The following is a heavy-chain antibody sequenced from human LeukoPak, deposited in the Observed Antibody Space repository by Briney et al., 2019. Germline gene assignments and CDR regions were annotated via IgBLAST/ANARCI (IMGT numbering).Heavy chain of an antibody. V-gene: IGHV3-30*02. Sequence: GGSLRLSCAASGFIFSTYGMHWVRQAPGKGLEWVAFIRYDGSNKYYADSVRGRFTISRDNSKNTLYLQMNSLRAEDTAVYYCAKDPALMSYYFDYWGQGTLVTVSS. CDR2: IRYDGSNK. CDR3: AKDPALMSYYFDY. D-gene: IGHD3-10*02. J-gene: IGHJ4*02. CDR1: GFIFSTYG.